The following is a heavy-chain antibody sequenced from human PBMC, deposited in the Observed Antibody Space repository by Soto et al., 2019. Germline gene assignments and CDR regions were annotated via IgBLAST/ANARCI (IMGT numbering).Heavy chain of an antibody. CDR3: AREQEYYDSSGYQRGFDY. D-gene: IGHD3-22*01. CDR1: CGSISSYY. Sequence: SETLSLTCTVSCGSISSYYWSWIRQPPGKGLEWIGYIYYSGSTNYNPSLKSRVTISVDTSKNQFSLKLSSVTAADTAVYYCAREQEYYDSSGYQRGFDYWGQGTLVTVSS. J-gene: IGHJ4*02. V-gene: IGHV4-59*01. CDR2: IYYSGST.